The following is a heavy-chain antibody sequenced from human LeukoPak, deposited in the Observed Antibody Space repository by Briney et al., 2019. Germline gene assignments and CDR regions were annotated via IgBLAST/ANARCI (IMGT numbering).Heavy chain of an antibody. Sequence: GGSLRLSCAGSGFPFSGYSMNWVRQTPGKGLEWVSSMSILSGITYYAEPVNGRFTVSRDNAKNLLHLQMNSLRVEDTAIYYCAREFEYSTSGAGYWGQGTLVTVSS. J-gene: IGHJ4*02. D-gene: IGHD6-6*01. CDR1: GFPFSGYS. CDR2: MSILSGIT. CDR3: AREFEYSTSGAGY. V-gene: IGHV3-21*01.